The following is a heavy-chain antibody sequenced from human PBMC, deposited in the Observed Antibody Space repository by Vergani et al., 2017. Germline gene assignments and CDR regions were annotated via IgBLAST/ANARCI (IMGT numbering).Heavy chain of an antibody. D-gene: IGHD3-16*01. V-gene: IGHV1-58*01. J-gene: IGHJ6*02. Sequence: QMQLVQSGPEVKKPGTSVKVSCKASGFTFTSSAVQWVRQARGQRLEWIGWIVVGSGNTNYAQKFQERVTITRDMSTSTAYMELSSLRSEDTAVYYCARGGRRGYGMDVWGQGTTVTVSS. CDR1: GFTFTSSA. CDR3: ARGGRRGYGMDV. CDR2: IVVGSGNT.